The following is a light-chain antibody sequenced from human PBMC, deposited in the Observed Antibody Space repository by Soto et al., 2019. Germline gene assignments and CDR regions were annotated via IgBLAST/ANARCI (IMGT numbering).Light chain of an antibody. Sequence: VVMTQSPVSLSVTLGQPASISCRSSKSLVDSDGNIFLLWFQQRPGQSPRRLINKVSNRDSGVPDRFSGSGSGTEFTLIITRVEAEDIGVYYCMQGTLPYTFGQGTRLEIK. CDR2: KVS. CDR1: KSLVDSDGNIF. CDR3: MQGTLPYT. J-gene: IGKJ2*01. V-gene: IGKV2-30*01.